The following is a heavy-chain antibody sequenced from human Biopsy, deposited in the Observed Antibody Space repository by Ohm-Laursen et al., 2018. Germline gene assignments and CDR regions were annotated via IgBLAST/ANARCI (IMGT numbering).Heavy chain of an antibody. CDR1: GGYINNYY. D-gene: IGHD3-22*01. CDR2: VYPGGNT. Sequence: SDTLSLTCYVSGGYINNYYWSWIRQPHGQGLDWFGSVYPGGNTNYNSSLTSRVTMSVDTSKKQHSLMLRCVTAADTAMYYCARVVLGPANDAFDLWGQGTMVVVSS. CDR3: ARVVLGPANDAFDL. V-gene: IGHV4-4*07. J-gene: IGHJ3*01.